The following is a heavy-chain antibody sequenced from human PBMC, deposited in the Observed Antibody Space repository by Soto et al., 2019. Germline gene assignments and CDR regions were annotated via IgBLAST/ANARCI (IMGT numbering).Heavy chain of an antibody. J-gene: IGHJ6*03. CDR1: GDSVRNQY. V-gene: IGHV4-4*09. Sequence: SSETLSLTCTVSGDSVRNQYWSWIRRPPGRGLEWIGYTYRSGSTKYNPSLKSRLTISVDTSKNQFSLKLSSVTAADTAVYYCARTLDYGHMDVWGKGTTVTVSS. CDR3: ARTLDYGHMDV. CDR2: TYRSGST. D-gene: IGHD3-16*01.